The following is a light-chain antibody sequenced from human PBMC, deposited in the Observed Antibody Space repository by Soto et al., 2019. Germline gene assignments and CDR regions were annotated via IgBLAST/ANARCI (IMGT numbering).Light chain of an antibody. CDR3: QQYDNWPPIT. J-gene: IGKJ5*01. CDR1: QSVSSN. V-gene: IGKV3-15*01. CDR2: DAA. Sequence: EIVMTQSPATLSVSPGERATLSCRASQSVSSNLAWYQQKPGQAPRLLISDAANRATGVPGRFIGSGSGTEFTLTISSLQSKDFAVYYCQQYDNWPPITFGQGTRLEIK.